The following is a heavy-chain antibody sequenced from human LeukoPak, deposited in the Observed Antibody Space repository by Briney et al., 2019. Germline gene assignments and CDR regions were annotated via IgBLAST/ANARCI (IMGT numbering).Heavy chain of an antibody. CDR2: INPNSGGT. CDR3: ARVFVYGDYYDAFDI. D-gene: IGHD4-17*01. V-gene: IGHV1-2*02. J-gene: IGHJ3*02. CDR1: GYTFTGYY. Sequence: ASVKVSCKASGYTFTGYYMHWVRQAPGQGLEWMGLINPNSGGTNYAQKFQGRVTMTRDTSISTVYMELSTVSSDDTAVYYCARVFVYGDYYDAFDIWGQGTMVTVSS.